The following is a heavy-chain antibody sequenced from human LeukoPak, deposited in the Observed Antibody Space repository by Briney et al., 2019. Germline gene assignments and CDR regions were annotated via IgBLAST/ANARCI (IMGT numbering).Heavy chain of an antibody. Sequence: SETLSLTCAVYGGSFSGYYWSWIRQPPGKGLEWIGEINHSGSTNYNPSLESRVTISVDTSKNQFSLKLSSVTAADTAVYYCAKDPSSGWYDYYFDYWGQGTLVTVSS. CDR1: GGSFSGYY. D-gene: IGHD6-19*01. CDR2: INHSGST. V-gene: IGHV4-34*01. J-gene: IGHJ4*02. CDR3: AKDPSSGWYDYYFDY.